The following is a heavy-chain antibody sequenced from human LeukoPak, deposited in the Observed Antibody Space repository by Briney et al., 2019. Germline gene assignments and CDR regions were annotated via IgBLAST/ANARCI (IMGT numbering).Heavy chain of an antibody. CDR3: ARLRPLERVSSYYYHAMDV. J-gene: IGHJ6*02. D-gene: IGHD3-3*01. CDR2: VHYSGSI. V-gene: IGHV4-59*08. Sequence: SETLSLTCTVSGDSISNSCWSWVRQPPGKGLEWIGYVHYSGSITYNASLNRRLTLSIDTSRTHFSLKRTSGTAADTAVYYCARLRPLERVSSYYYHAMDVWGQGTTVTVSS. CDR1: GDSISNSC.